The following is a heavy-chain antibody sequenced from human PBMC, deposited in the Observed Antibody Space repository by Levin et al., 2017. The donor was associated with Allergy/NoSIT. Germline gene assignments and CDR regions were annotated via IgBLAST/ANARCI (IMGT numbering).Heavy chain of an antibody. D-gene: IGHD2-21*02. CDR2: LTSAYTA. J-gene: IGHJ4*02. CDR3: AKLYGDYYHAFDF. CDR1: GMPFSDCA. Sequence: SCAASGMPFSDCAMAWVRQVPGKGLEWISTLTSAYTAYYADSVRGRFTISRDNSENTVSLQMDSLRAEDTAIYYCAKLYGDYYHAFDFWSQGTLVTVSS. V-gene: IGHV3-23*01.